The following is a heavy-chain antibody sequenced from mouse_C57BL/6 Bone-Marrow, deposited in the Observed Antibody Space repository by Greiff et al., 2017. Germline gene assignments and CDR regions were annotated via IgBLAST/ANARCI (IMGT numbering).Heavy chain of an antibody. D-gene: IGHD1-1*01. CDR1: GYTFTSYW. Sequence: VQLQQPGAELVMPGASVKLSCKASGYTFTSYWMHWVKQRPGQGLEWIGEIDPSDSYTNYNQKFKGKSTLTVDKSSSTAYMQLGSLTSEDSAVYYCARHHGSEGPGYWGQGTSVTVSS. V-gene: IGHV1-69*01. J-gene: IGHJ4*01. CDR2: IDPSDSYT. CDR3: ARHHGSEGPGY.